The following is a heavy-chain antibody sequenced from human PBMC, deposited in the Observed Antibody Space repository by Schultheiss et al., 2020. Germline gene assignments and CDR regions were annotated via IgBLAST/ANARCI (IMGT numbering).Heavy chain of an antibody. CDR3: ARGGAGTPFDY. CDR2: IWYDGSNK. Sequence: GESLKISCAASGFNFITYSMNWVRQAPGKGLEWVAVIWYDGSNKYYADSVKGRFTISRDNSKNTLYLQMNSLRAEDTAVYYCARGGAGTPFDYWGQGTLVTLSS. CDR1: GFNFITYS. D-gene: IGHD1/OR15-1a*01. J-gene: IGHJ4*02. V-gene: IGHV3-33*08.